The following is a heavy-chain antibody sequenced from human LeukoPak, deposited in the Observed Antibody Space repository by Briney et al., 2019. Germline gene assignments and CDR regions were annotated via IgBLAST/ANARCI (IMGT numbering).Heavy chain of an antibody. CDR3: ARYSSSWSKPYYFDY. CDR2: ISYDGSNK. D-gene: IGHD6-13*01. V-gene: IGHV3-30*04. J-gene: IGHJ4*02. Sequence: GGSLRLSCAASGFTFSSYAMHWVRQAPGKGLEWVAVISYDGSNKYYADSVKGRFTISRDNSKNTLYLQMNSLRAEDTAVYYCARYSSSWSKPYYFDYWGQGTLVTVSS. CDR1: GFTFSSYA.